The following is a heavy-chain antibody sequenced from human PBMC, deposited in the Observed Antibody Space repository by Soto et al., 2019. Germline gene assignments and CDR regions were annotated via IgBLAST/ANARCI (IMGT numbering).Heavy chain of an antibody. Sequence: GGSLRLSCAASGFTFDDYAMHWVRQAPGKGLGWVSGISWNSGSIGYADSVKGRFTISRDNAKNSLYLQMNSLRAEDTALYYCAKDLAAAGRIPWFDPWGQGTLVTVSS. V-gene: IGHV3-9*01. J-gene: IGHJ5*02. CDR2: ISWNSGSI. CDR1: GFTFDDYA. D-gene: IGHD6-13*01. CDR3: AKDLAAAGRIPWFDP.